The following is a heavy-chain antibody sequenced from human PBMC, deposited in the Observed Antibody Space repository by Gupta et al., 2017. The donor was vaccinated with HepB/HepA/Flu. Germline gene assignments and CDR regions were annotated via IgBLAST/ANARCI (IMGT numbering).Heavy chain of an antibody. Sequence: QVHLQESCPGLVKPSETLLLTCTVSGGSITGYYWGWIRQPPGRGLEWIGYIHYSGSTNYNPSLKSRVTISMDTSKTQFSLNLTSVTAADTAVYYCARHGSATGTAFWGQGTLVTVSS. D-gene: IGHD6-13*01. V-gene: IGHV4-59*08. J-gene: IGHJ4*02. CDR3: ARHGSATGTAF. CDR2: IHYSGST. CDR1: GGSITGYY.